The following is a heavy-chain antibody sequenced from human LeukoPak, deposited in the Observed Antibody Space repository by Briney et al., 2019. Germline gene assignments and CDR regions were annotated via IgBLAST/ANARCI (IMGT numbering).Heavy chain of an antibody. D-gene: IGHD6-13*01. V-gene: IGHV4-30-2*01. CDR2: IYHSGST. J-gene: IGHJ5*02. Sequence: PSQTLSLTCTVSGGSISSGSYYWSWIRQPPGKGLEWIGYIYHSGSTYYNPSLKSRVTTSVDRSKNQFSLKLSSVTAADTAVYYCARDLIAAGIGWFDPWGQGTLVTVSS. CDR1: GGSISSGSYY. CDR3: ARDLIAAGIGWFDP.